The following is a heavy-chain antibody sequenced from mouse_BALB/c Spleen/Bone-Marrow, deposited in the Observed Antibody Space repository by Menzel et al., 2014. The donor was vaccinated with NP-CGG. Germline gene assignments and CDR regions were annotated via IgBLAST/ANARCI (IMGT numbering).Heavy chain of an antibody. CDR3: ARARSTVITTWYFDV. V-gene: IGHV1S41*01. CDR1: GYTFTSYW. CDR2: FAPGSGNI. D-gene: IGHD2-4*01. J-gene: IGHJ1*01. Sequence: DLVKPGASVKLSCKASGYTFTSYWINWIKQRPGQGLEWIGRFAPGSGNIYYNEMFKGKATLTVDTSSSTAYIQLSSLSSEDSAVYFCARARSTVITTWYFDVWGAGTTVTVSS.